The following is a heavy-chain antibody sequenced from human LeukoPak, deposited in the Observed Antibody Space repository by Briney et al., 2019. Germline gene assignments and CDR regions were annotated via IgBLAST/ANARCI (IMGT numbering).Heavy chain of an antibody. V-gene: IGHV4-39*01. CDR1: GGSISSSSYY. J-gene: IGHJ6*02. Sequence: KASETLSLTCTVSGGSISSSSYYWGWIRQPPGKGLEWIGSIYYGGSTYYNPSLKSRVTISVDTSKNQFSLKLSSVTAADTAVYYCARQGPCSGGSCYTYYYYYGMDVWGQGTTVTVSS. CDR3: ARQGPCSGGSCYTYYYYYGMDV. D-gene: IGHD2-15*01. CDR2: IYYGGST.